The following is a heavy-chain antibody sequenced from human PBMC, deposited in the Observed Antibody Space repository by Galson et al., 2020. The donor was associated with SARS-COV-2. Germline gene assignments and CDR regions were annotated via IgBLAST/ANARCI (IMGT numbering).Heavy chain of an antibody. D-gene: IGHD2-15*01. J-gene: IGHJ6*02. Sequence: GESLKISCKGSGYSFTSYWISWVRQMPGKGLEWMGRIDPSDSYTNYSPSFQGHVTISADKSISTAYLQWSSLKASDTAMYYCARQVVDCSGGSCWFGMDVWGQGTTVTVSS. CDR2: IDPSDSYT. V-gene: IGHV5-10-1*01. CDR3: ARQVVDCSGGSCWFGMDV. CDR1: GYSFTSYW.